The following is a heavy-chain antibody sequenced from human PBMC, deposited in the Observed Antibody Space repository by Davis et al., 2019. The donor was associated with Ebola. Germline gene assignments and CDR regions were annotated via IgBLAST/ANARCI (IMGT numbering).Heavy chain of an antibody. V-gene: IGHV3-30*02. CDR3: AKDGDRLIYTPDFDY. D-gene: IGHD2-2*02. CDR1: GFTLSSYG. J-gene: IGHJ4*02. Sequence: PGGSLTLSCAASGFTLSSYGTHWVRHAPGKGVEWVAFIRYDGSNKYDGDSVKGLFIISRDNSKNTLYLQMNSLRAEDTAVYCCAKDGDRLIYTPDFDYWGQGTLVTVSS. CDR2: IRYDGSNK.